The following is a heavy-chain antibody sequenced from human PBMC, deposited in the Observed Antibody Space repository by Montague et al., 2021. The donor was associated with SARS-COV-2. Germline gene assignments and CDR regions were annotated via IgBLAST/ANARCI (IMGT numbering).Heavy chain of an antibody. CDR2: IYTSGST. CDR3: ARDLAPYYGSGSYYNPIDAFDI. D-gene: IGHD3-10*01. V-gene: IGHV4-61*02. J-gene: IGHJ3*02. CDR1: GGSISSGSYY. Sequence: TLSLTCTVSGGSISSGSYYWSWIRQPAGKGLEWIGRIYTSGSTNYTPSLKSRVTISVDTSKNQFSLKLSSVTAAGTAVYYCARDLAPYYGSGSYYNPIDAFDIWGQGTMVTVFS.